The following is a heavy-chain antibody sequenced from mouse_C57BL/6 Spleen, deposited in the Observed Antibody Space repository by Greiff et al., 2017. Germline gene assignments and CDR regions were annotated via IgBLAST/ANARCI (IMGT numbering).Heavy chain of an antibody. D-gene: IGHD1-1*01. CDR3: AIPLTTVVPHWYFDV. Sequence: VNVVESGAELVKPGASVKVSCKASGYTFTSYWMHWVKQRPGQGLEWIGRIHPSDSDTNYNQKFKGKATLTVDKSSSTAYMQLSSLTSEDSAVYYCAIPLTTVVPHWYFDVWGTGTTVTVSS. J-gene: IGHJ1*03. V-gene: IGHV1-74*01. CDR2: IHPSDSDT. CDR1: GYTFTSYW.